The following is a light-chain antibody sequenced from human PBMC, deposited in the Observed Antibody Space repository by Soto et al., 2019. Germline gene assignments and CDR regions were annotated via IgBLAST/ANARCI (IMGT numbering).Light chain of an antibody. Sequence: DIQMTQSPSSLSASVGDRVTITCRASQSISSYLYWYQQKPGEAPKLLIYAASSLQSGVPSRFSGSGSGTDFTLTISSLQPEDFATYHCQHSYSTLPFGPGTKVDIK. V-gene: IGKV1-39*01. CDR1: QSISSY. CDR3: QHSYSTLP. J-gene: IGKJ3*01. CDR2: AAS.